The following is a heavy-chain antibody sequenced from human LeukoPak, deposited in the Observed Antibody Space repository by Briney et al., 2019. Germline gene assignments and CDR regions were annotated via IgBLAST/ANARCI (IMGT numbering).Heavy chain of an antibody. CDR1: GGSISSYY. CDR2: IYYSGST. D-gene: IGHD5-18*01. Sequence: PSETLSLPCTVSGGSISSYYWSWIRQPPGKGLEWIGYIYYSGSTNYNPSLKSRVTISVDTSKNQFSLKLSSVTAADTAVYYCARVLSYGHFSFDPWGQGTLVTVSS. CDR3: ARVLSYGHFSFDP. V-gene: IGHV4-59*01. J-gene: IGHJ5*02.